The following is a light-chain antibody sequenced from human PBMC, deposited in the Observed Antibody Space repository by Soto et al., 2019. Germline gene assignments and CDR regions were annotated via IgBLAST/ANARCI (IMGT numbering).Light chain of an antibody. CDR3: QQYAYSPYT. CDR2: GVS. V-gene: IGKV3-20*01. J-gene: IGKJ2*01. CDR1: QSVTSNF. Sequence: EIVLTQSPATLSSFPGDRVTLSCRASQSVTSNFLAWYQQRPGQAPRLLTYGVSDRVTGIPDKFSGSGSGTDFTLTISSLEPEDFAVYYCQQYAYSPYTFGQGTKVDIK.